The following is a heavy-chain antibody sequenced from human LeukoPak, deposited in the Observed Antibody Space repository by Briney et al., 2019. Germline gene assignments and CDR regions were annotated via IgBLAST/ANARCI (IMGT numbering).Heavy chain of an antibody. Sequence: GGSVRLSCAASGFAFSSYSINWVRQAPGKGLEWVSYISGSSTTIYYADSVKGRFTISRDNAKNSLYLQMNSLRDEDTAVYYCARDLVGTTASWGQGTLVPVSS. CDR3: ARDLVGTTAS. V-gene: IGHV3-48*02. D-gene: IGHD1-26*01. CDR2: ISGSSTTI. CDR1: GFAFSSYS. J-gene: IGHJ5*02.